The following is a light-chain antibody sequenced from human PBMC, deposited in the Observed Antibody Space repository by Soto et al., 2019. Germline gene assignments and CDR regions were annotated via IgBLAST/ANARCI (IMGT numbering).Light chain of an antibody. J-gene: IGLJ2*01. Sequence: QSVLTQPRSVSGSPGQSVTISCTGTSSDVGGYNYVSWYQQHPGKAPKLMIYDVSKRPSGVPDRFSGSKSGNTASLTISGLRAEYEADYYCCSYAGSYTLVVFGGGTKLTVL. CDR2: DVS. CDR1: SSDVGGYNY. CDR3: CSYAGSYTLVV. V-gene: IGLV2-11*01.